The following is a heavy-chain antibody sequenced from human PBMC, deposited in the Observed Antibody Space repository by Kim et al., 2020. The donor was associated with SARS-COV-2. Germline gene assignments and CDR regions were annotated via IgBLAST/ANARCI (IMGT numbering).Heavy chain of an antibody. Sequence: GRFTVSRDNSKNTLYLQMNSLRAEDTAVYYCARDYYGSGYYDSSGYPIDYWGQGTLVTVSS. D-gene: IGHD3-22*01. CDR3: ARDYYGSGYYDSSGYPIDY. V-gene: IGHV3-30*01. J-gene: IGHJ4*02.